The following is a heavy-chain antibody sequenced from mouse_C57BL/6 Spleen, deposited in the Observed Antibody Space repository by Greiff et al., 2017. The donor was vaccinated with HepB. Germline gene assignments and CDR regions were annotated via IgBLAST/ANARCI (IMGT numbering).Heavy chain of an antibody. CDR3: ARLLGAMDY. CDR1: GYTFTSYW. Sequence: QVQLQQPGAELVMPGASVKLSCKASGYTFTSYWMHWVKQRPGQGLEWIGEIDPSDSYTNYNQKFKGKSTLTVDKSSSTAYMQLSRLTSEDSAVYYCARLLGAMDYWGQGTSVTVSS. V-gene: IGHV1-69*01. J-gene: IGHJ4*01. D-gene: IGHD1-1*01. CDR2: IDPSDSYT.